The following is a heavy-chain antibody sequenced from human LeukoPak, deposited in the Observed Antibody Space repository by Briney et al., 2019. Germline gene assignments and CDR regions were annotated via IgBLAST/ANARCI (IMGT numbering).Heavy chain of an antibody. CDR2: FDPEDGET. CDR1: GYTLTELS. J-gene: IGHJ4*02. V-gene: IGHV1-24*01. Sequence: GASVKVSCKVSGYTLTELSMHWVRQAPGKGLEWMGGFDPEDGETIYAQKFQGRVTMTEDTSTDTAYMELSSLRSEDTAVYYCATVWDSGSYLGHFDYWGQGTLVTVSS. CDR3: ATVWDSGSYLGHFDY. D-gene: IGHD1-26*01.